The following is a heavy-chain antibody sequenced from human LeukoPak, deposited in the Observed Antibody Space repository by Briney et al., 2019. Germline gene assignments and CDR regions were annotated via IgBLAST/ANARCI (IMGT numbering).Heavy chain of an antibody. V-gene: IGHV3-21*04. CDR1: GFTFSSYS. Sequence: GGSLRLSCAASGFTFSSYSMNWVRQAPGKGLEWVSSISSSSSYIYYADSVKGRFTISRDNSKNTLYLQMNSLRAEDTAVYYCAKETIAAVKGFDIWGQGTMVTVSS. CDR2: ISSSSSYI. D-gene: IGHD6-13*01. CDR3: AKETIAAVKGFDI. J-gene: IGHJ3*02.